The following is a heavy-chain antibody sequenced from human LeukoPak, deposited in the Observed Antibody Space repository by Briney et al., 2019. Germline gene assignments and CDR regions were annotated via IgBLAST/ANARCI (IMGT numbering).Heavy chain of an antibody. CDR3: ARIRRFPNWFDP. CDR2: IYSGGST. Sequence: GGSLRLSCAASGFTVSSNYMSWVRQAPGKGLEWVSVIYSGGSTYYADFVKGRFTISRDNSKNTLYLQMNRLRAEDTAVYYCARIRRFPNWFDPWGQGTLVTVSS. D-gene: IGHD2-21*01. V-gene: IGHV3-66*01. J-gene: IGHJ5*02. CDR1: GFTVSSNY.